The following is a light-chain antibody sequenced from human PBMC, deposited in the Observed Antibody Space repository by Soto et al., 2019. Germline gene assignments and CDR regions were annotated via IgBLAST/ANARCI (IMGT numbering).Light chain of an antibody. CDR2: GAS. CDR1: QSVSSK. CDR3: QEYNNWPPMNT. V-gene: IGKV3-15*01. J-gene: IGKJ2*01. Sequence: EIVMTQSPATLSASPGERATLSCTASQSVSSKLAWYQQKPGQAPRLLIYGASTRATGIPARFSGSGSGTEFTLTISSLESEDFAVYYCQEYNNWPPMNTFGQGAKLEIK.